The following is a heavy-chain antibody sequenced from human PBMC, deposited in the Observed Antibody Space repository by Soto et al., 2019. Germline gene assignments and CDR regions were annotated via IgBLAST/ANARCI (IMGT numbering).Heavy chain of an antibody. CDR1: GGSISSYY. CDR3: ARSDGRY. V-gene: IGHV4-59*01. J-gene: IGHJ4*02. CDR2: IYYSGST. Sequence: PSEILSLTCPVSGGSISSYYWSWIRQPPGKGLEWIGYIYYSGSTNYNPSLKSRVTISVDTSKNQFSLKLSSVTAADTAVYYCARSDGRYWGQGTLVTVSS.